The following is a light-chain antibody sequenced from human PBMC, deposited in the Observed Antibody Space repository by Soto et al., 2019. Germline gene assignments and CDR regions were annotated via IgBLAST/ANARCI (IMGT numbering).Light chain of an antibody. J-gene: IGKJ2*01. V-gene: IGKV3-20*01. CDR1: QSVRNNY. CDR2: AAS. Sequence: EIVLTQSPGTLSLSPGERATLSCRASQSVRNNYLAWYQQKPGQPPRLLIFAASSRPIDIPDRFSGSGSETDFTLTISRLEPDDFAVYHCHQYGTSPDTFGQGTKLEIK. CDR3: HQYGTSPDT.